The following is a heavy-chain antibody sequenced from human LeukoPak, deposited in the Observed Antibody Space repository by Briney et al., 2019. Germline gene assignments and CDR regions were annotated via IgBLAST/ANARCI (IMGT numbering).Heavy chain of an antibody. V-gene: IGHV4-61*01. CDR3: ARDRPGQGGTYD. CDR1: GGSVSSDPYY. Sequence: PSETLSPTCTVSGGSVSSDPYYWSWIRQPPGKGLEWVGHIYYSGNANYNPSLKSRVTISVDTSKNQFSLNLSSVTAADTAVYYCARDRPGQGGTYDWGQGTLVTVSS. D-gene: IGHD1-26*01. J-gene: IGHJ4*02. CDR2: IYYSGNA.